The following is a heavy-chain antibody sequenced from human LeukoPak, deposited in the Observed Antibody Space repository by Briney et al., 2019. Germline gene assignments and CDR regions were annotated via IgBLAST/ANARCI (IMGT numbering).Heavy chain of an antibody. CDR2: IIPIFGTA. CDR1: GGTFSSYA. D-gene: IGHD3-22*01. CDR3: ARARSPSSGYLLRDHNWFDP. V-gene: IGHV1-69*05. J-gene: IGHJ5*02. Sequence: SVKVSCKSSGGTFSSYAIGWVRQAPGQGLEWMGGIIPIFGTANYAQKVQGRVTITTDESTTTAYMELSSLRSEDTAVHYCARARSPSSGYLLRDHNWFDPWGQGTLVTVSS.